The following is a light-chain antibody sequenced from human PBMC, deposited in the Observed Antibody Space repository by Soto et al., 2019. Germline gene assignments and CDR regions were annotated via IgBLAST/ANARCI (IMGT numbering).Light chain of an antibody. CDR2: EGS. V-gene: IGLV2-23*03. J-gene: IGLJ2*01. CDR1: SSDVGSYNL. CDR3: CSYAGITPFV. Sequence: QSALTQPASVSGSPGQSITISCTGASSDVGSYNLVSWYQQHPGKAPKLMIYEGSKRPSGVSNRFSGSKSGNTASLTISGLQAEDEADYYCCSYAGITPFVFVGGSVQPVL.